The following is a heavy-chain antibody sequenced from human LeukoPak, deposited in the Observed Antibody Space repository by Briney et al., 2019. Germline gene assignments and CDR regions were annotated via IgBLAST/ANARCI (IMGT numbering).Heavy chain of an antibody. CDR2: ISGSGST. D-gene: IGHD7-27*01. CDR3: AKDHPDWGSSFEY. V-gene: IGHV3-23*01. CDR1: GFTFSSYA. Sequence: GGSLRLSCAASGFTFSSYAVNWVRQAPGKGLEWVSAISGSGSTHYADSVKGRFTISRDNSKNTLYLHMNSLRADDTALYYCAKDHPDWGSSFEYWGQGTLVTVSS. J-gene: IGHJ4*02.